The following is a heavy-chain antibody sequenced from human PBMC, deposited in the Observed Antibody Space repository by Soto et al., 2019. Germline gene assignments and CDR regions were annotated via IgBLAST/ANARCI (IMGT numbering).Heavy chain of an antibody. V-gene: IGHV3-72*01. Sequence: EVQLVESGGGLVQPGGSQRLSCAASGFTFSDHYMDWVRQAPGKGLEWVGRIRNKANSYTTDYAASVKGRFTISRDDSKDSLYLQMNSLTTEDPAIYYCARDSGKGAYFDYWGHGTLATVSS. CDR1: GFTFSDHY. CDR3: ARDSGKGAYFDY. J-gene: IGHJ4*01. CDR2: IRNKANSYTT. D-gene: IGHD1-26*01.